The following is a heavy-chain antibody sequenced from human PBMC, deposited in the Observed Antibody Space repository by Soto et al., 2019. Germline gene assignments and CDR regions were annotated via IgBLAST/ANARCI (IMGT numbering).Heavy chain of an antibody. CDR1: GFTFSGSA. V-gene: IGHV3-73*01. D-gene: IGHD6-19*01. CDR2: IRSKANSYAT. Sequence: PGESLKISCAASGFTFSGSAMHWVRQASGKGLEWVGRIRSKANSYATAYAASVKGRFTISRDDSKNTAYLQMNSLKTEDTAVYYCAREDDPVAGSYWGQGTLVTVSS. J-gene: IGHJ4*02. CDR3: AREDDPVAGSY.